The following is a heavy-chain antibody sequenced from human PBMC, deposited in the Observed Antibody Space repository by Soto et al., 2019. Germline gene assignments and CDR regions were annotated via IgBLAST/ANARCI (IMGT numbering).Heavy chain of an antibody. CDR2: IIPIFGTA. CDR3: ARSCSSTSCYQYQHAFDI. D-gene: IGHD2-2*01. Sequence: ASVKVSCKASGGTFSSYAISWVRQAPGQGLEWMGGIIPIFGTANYAQKFQGRVTITADESTSTAYMELSSLRSEDTAAYYCARSCSSTSCYQYQHAFDIWGQGTMVTVSS. V-gene: IGHV1-69*13. J-gene: IGHJ3*02. CDR1: GGTFSSYA.